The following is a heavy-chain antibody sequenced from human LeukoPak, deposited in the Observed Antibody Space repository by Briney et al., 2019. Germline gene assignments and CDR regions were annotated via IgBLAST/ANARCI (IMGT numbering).Heavy chain of an antibody. D-gene: IGHD3-22*01. V-gene: IGHV3-30*18. CDR2: ISYDGSNK. CDR1: GFTFSSYG. Sequence: GRSLRLSCAASGFTFSSYGMHWVRQAPGKGLESVAVISYDGSNKYYADSVKGRFTISRDNSKNTLYLQMNSLRAEDTAVYYCAKEVGFYYYDSSGLAIDYWGQGTLVTVSS. CDR3: AKEVGFYYYDSSGLAIDY. J-gene: IGHJ4*02.